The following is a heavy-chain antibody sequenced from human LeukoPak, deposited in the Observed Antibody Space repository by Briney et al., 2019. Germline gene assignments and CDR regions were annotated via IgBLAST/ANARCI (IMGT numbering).Heavy chain of an antibody. Sequence: GESLKISCKGSGYSFTSYWIGWVRQMPGKGLEWMGIIYPGDSDTRYSPSFQGQVTISADKSIRTAYLQWSSLKASDTAMYYCARSRVDVDTASDYWGQGTLVTVSS. CDR2: IYPGDSDT. D-gene: IGHD5-18*01. J-gene: IGHJ4*02. V-gene: IGHV5-51*01. CDR1: GYSFTSYW. CDR3: ARSRVDVDTASDY.